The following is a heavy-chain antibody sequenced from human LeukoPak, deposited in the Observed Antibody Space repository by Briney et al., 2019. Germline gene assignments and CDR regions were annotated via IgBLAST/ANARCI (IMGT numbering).Heavy chain of an antibody. CDR2: LYSDGTT. D-gene: IGHD3-22*01. CDR3: ARAAYDTNGFTANHDY. V-gene: IGHV3-53*01. J-gene: IGHJ4*02. Sequence: GGSLRLSCAASGFIVSSSYMSWVRQAPGKGLEWVSVLYSDGTTYYVDSVKGRFTISRDNSKNTLYLEMNNLRAEDTAVYYCARAAYDTNGFTANHDYWGQGTLASVSS. CDR1: GFIVSSSY.